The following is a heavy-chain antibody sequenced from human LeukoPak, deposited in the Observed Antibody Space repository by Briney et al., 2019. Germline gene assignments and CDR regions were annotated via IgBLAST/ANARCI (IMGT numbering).Heavy chain of an antibody. D-gene: IGHD6-19*01. J-gene: IGHJ3*02. CDR3: AREWGYSSGWYAGSHDAFDI. CDR2: ISYDGSNK. V-gene: IGHV3-30-3*01. CDR1: GFTFSSYA. Sequence: HPGGSLRLSCAASGFTFSSYAMHWVRQAPGKGLEWVAVISYDGSNKYYADSVKGRFTTSRDNSKNTLYLQMNSLRAEDTAVYYCAREWGYSSGWYAGSHDAFDIWGQGTMVTVSS.